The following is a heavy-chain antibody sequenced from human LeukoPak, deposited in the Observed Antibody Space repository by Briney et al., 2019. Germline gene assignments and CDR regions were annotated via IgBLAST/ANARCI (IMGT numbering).Heavy chain of an antibody. CDR1: GYTFTSYG. D-gene: IGHD1-26*01. J-gene: IGHJ4*02. V-gene: IGHV1-2*02. Sequence: GASVKVSCKASGYTFTSYGISRVRQAPGQGFEWMGWINPNSGDTNYAQKFQGRVTMTRDTSISTAYMELSSLRSEDTAVYYCARGMWERQVLYYFDYWGQGTLVTVSS. CDR2: INPNSGDT. CDR3: ARGMWERQVLYYFDY.